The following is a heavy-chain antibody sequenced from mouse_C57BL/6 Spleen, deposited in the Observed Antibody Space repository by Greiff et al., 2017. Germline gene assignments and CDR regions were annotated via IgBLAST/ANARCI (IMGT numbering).Heavy chain of an antibody. J-gene: IGHJ2*01. V-gene: IGHV1-82*01. CDR1: GYAFSSSW. D-gene: IGHD3-2*02. Sequence: QVQLQQSGPELVKPGASVKISCKASGYAFSSSWMNWVKQRPGKGLEWIGRIYPGDGDTNYNGKFKGKATLTADKSSSTAYMQLSSLTSEDSAVYFCAHSSGYPFDYWGQGTTLTVSS. CDR3: AHSSGYPFDY. CDR2: IYPGDGDT.